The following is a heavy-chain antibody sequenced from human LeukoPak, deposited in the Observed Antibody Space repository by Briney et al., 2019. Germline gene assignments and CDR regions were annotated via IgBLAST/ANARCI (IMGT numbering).Heavy chain of an antibody. Sequence: ASVKVSCKASGYTFTSYDINWVRQATGQGLEWMGWMNPNSGNTGYAQKFQGRVTTTRNTSISTAYMELSSLRSEDTAVYYCARGTMLRGAAAGTCGYWGQGTLVTVSS. CDR3: ARGTMLRGAAAGTCGY. CDR2: MNPNSGNT. CDR1: GYTFTSYD. D-gene: IGHD6-13*01. V-gene: IGHV1-8*01. J-gene: IGHJ4*02.